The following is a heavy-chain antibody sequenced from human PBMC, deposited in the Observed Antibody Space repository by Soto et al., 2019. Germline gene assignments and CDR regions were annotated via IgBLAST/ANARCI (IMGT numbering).Heavy chain of an antibody. D-gene: IGHD5-18*01. J-gene: IGHJ5*02. V-gene: IGHV4-61*03. CDR3: ARVAGFSYASTWFDI. Sequence: QVHLQESRPGLVKASETLSLTCTVFGATISSGTYYWTWIRPAPGKGLEWVGLIFYAGSTNYNPALNNRVTISVDTSKNHFSLQRTSVAAADTAVYYWARVAGFSYASTWFDIWGQGTLVTVSS. CDR2: IFYAGST. CDR1: GATISSGTYY.